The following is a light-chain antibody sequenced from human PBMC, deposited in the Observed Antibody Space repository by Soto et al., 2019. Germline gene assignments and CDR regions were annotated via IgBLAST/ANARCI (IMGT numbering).Light chain of an antibody. Sequence: IQLTQSPSSLSASVGDRDTVTCRASQSINIYLNWYQQKPGKAPTLLIYAASSLQSGVPSRFSGGGSRTDFTLTISSLQTEDFATYCCQQSYRSPYTFGQGPKLEI. V-gene: IGKV1-39*01. J-gene: IGKJ2*01. CDR3: QQSYRSPYT. CDR2: AAS. CDR1: QSINIY.